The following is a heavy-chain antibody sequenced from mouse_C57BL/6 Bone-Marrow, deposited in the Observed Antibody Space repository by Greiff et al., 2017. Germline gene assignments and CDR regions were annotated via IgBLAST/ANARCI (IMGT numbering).Heavy chain of an antibody. CDR3: ARLGTTVVARGY. J-gene: IGHJ2*01. Sequence: QVTLKESGPELVKPGASVKISCKASGYAFSSSWMNWVKQRPGKGLEWIGRIYPGDGDTNYNGKFKGKATLTADKSSSTAYMQLSSLTSEDSAVYVCARLGTTVVARGYWGQGTTLTVSS. D-gene: IGHD1-1*01. V-gene: IGHV1-82*01. CDR1: GYAFSSSW. CDR2: IYPGDGDT.